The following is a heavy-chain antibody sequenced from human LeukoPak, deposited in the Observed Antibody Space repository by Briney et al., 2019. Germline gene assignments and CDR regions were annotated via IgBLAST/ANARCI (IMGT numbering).Heavy chain of an antibody. CDR2: IKQDGSEK. J-gene: IGHJ4*02. D-gene: IGHD3-22*01. CDR1: GFTFSSFD. Sequence: GGSLRLSCAASGFTFSSFDMSWVRQAPGKGLEWVANIKQDGSEKYYVDSVKGRFTISGDNAKNSLYLQMNSLRAEDTAVYYCAYDSSGYYYPDYWGQGTLVTVSS. CDR3: AYDSSGYYYPDY. V-gene: IGHV3-7*05.